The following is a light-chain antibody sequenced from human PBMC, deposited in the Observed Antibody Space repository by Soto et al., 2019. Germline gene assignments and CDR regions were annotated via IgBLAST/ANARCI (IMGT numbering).Light chain of an antibody. CDR2: AAS. J-gene: IGKJ5*01. V-gene: IGKV1-39*01. Sequence: DIQMTQSPSSLSASVGDRVTITCRASESIARPLNCYPQKPGKAPKLLIYAASSLQNGVPSRFRGGGSGTAFTLTISNLQPEDFATYSCQQSYSTLSITFGQGTRLEIK. CDR3: QQSYSTLSIT. CDR1: ESIARP.